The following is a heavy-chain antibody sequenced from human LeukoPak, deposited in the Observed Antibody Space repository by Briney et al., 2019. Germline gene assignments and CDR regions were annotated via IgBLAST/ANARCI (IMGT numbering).Heavy chain of an antibody. J-gene: IGHJ1*01. D-gene: IGHD2-15*01. V-gene: IGHV3-15*01. Sequence: PGGSLRLSCAASGFTFSNAWMSWVRQAPGKGLEWVGRIKSKTDGGTTDYAAPVKGRFTISRDDSKNTLYLQMNSLKTEDTAVYYCTYCSGGSCYDWAEYFQHWGQGTLVTVSS. CDR2: IKSKTDGGTT. CDR3: TYCSGGSCYDWAEYFQH. CDR1: GFTFSNAW.